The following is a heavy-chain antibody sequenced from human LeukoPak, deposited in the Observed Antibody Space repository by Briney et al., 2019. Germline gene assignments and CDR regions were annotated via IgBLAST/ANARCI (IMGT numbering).Heavy chain of an antibody. V-gene: IGHV3-33*01. CDR1: GFTFSSYG. D-gene: IGHD5-18*01. CDR2: IWHDGNNK. CDR3: ARDGAYSYTY. J-gene: IGHJ4*02. Sequence: GGSLRLSCAASGFTFSSYGMHWVRQAPGKGLEWVAIIWHDGNNKYYADSVRGRFTISRDNSKNTLYLEMNSLRAEDTAVYYCARDGAYSYTYWGQGTLVTVSS.